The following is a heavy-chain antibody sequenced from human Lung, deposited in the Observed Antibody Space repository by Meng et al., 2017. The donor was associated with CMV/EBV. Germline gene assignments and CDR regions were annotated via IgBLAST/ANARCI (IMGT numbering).Heavy chain of an antibody. CDR2: IYYSGST. Sequence: XTVSGGSISSSSYYWGWIRQPPGKGLEWIGSIYYSGSTYYNPSLKSRVTISVDTSKNQFSLKLSSVTAADTAVYYCARPDDSSGWYMPFDYWGQGTLVTVSS. J-gene: IGHJ4*02. CDR1: GGSISSSSYY. CDR3: ARPDDSSGWYMPFDY. D-gene: IGHD6-19*01. V-gene: IGHV4-39*01.